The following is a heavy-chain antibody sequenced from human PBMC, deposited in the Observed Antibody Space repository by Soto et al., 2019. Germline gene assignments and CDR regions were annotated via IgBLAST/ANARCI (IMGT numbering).Heavy chain of an antibody. V-gene: IGHV5-51*01. D-gene: IGHD3-10*01. CDR2: IYPGDSDA. Sequence: LGESLKISCKASGYNFISYWIAWVRQMPGKGLEWMGIIYPGDSDATYSPSFEGQVTFSVDKSITTAYLQWISLKASDTAMYYCARQSYFGSGTYYSDYRGQGTQVTVSA. CDR1: GYNFISYW. J-gene: IGHJ4*02. CDR3: ARQSYFGSGTYYSDY.